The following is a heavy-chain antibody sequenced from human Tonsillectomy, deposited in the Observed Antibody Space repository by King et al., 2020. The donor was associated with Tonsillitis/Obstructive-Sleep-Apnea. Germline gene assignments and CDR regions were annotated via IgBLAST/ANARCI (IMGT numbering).Heavy chain of an antibody. CDR3: ARGPPVGAQTPYYFYGMDV. Sequence: VQLVESGGGLVQPGGSLRLSCAASGFSFSTYEMNWVRQAPGKGLEWVSYISSRGSTIYYADSVKGRFTISRDNAKNSLYLQMNRLRAEDTAVYYCARGPPVGAQTPYYFYGMDVWGQGTTVTVSS. CDR1: GFSFSTYE. D-gene: IGHD1-26*01. V-gene: IGHV3-48*03. CDR2: ISSRGSTI. J-gene: IGHJ6*02.